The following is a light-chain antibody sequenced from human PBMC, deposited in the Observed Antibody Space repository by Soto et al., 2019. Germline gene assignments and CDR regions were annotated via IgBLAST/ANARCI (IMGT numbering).Light chain of an antibody. CDR3: QEYGSFSIT. CDR2: GAS. V-gene: IGKV3-20*01. J-gene: IGKJ5*01. CDR1: QSVSSSY. Sequence: EIVLTQSPGTLSLSPGERATLSCRASQSVSSSYLAWYQQKPGQAPRLFIYGASNRATGIPDRFSGSVSGTDFTLTISRLEPEDFAVYYCQEYGSFSITFGQGTRLEIK.